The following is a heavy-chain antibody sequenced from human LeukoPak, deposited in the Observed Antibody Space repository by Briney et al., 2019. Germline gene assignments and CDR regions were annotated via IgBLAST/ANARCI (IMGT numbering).Heavy chain of an antibody. CDR3: ARAPPVNDYDILPGHVYFDY. CDR2: ISAYNGNT. Sequence: GASVKVSCKASGYTFTSYGISWVRQAPGQGLEWTGWISAYNGNTNYAQKLQGRVTMTTDTSTSTAYMELRSLRSDDTAVYYCARAPPVNDYDILPGHVYFDYWGQGTLVTVSS. V-gene: IGHV1-18*01. D-gene: IGHD3-9*01. CDR1: GYTFTSYG. J-gene: IGHJ4*02.